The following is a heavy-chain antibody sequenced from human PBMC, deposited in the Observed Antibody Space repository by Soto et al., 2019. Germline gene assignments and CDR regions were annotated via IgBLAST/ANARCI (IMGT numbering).Heavy chain of an antibody. V-gene: IGHV1-8*01. Sequence: QVQLVQSGAEVKKPGASGKVSCKASGSTFTSYDINWVRQATGQGLEWMGWMNPNSGNTGYAQKFQGRVTMTRNTSISTAYMELSSLRSEDTAVYYCARGAGSYYYYGMDVWGQGTTVTVSS. CDR1: GSTFTSYD. J-gene: IGHJ6*02. CDR3: ARGAGSYYYYGMDV. CDR2: MNPNSGNT. D-gene: IGHD2-15*01.